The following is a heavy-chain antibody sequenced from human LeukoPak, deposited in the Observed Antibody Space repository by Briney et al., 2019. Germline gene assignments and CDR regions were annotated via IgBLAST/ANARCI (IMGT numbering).Heavy chain of an antibody. CDR3: ARASDRSGYYWYFDL. CDR2: IYYSGST. V-gene: IGHV4-59*08. J-gene: IGHJ2*01. CDR1: GGSLSSYY. D-gene: IGHD3-22*01. Sequence: PSETLSLTCTVSGGSLSSYYWSWIRQPPGKGLEWIGYIYYSGSTNYNPSLKSRVTISVDTSKNQFSLKLSSVTAADTAVYYCARASDRSGYYWYFDLWGRGTLVTVSP.